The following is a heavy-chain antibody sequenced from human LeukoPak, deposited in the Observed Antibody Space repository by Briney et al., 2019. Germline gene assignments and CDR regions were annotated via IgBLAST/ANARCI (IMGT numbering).Heavy chain of an antibody. CDR1: GYSFTSYW. Sequence: GESLKISCQGSGYSFTSYWIGWVRQMPGKGLEWMGIIYPGDSDTRYSPSFQGQVTISADKSISTAYLQWSSLKASDTAMYYCARVTLSTDSSGYYPWGAFDIWGQGTMVTVSS. J-gene: IGHJ3*02. CDR3: ARVTLSTDSSGYYPWGAFDI. CDR2: IYPGDSDT. D-gene: IGHD3-22*01. V-gene: IGHV5-51*01.